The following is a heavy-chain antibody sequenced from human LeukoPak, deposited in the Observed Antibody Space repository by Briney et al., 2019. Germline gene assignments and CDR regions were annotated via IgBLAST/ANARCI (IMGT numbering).Heavy chain of an antibody. CDR2: IYYSGST. J-gene: IGHJ4*02. D-gene: IGHD5-12*01. CDR3: ARDLRYSGFVDY. CDR1: GGSISSSSYY. V-gene: IGHV4-39*07. Sequence: SETLSLTCTVSGGSISSSSYYWGWIRQPPGKGLEWIGSIYYSGSTYYNPSLKSRVTISVDTSKNQFSLKLSSVTAADTAVYYCARDLRYSGFVDYWGQGTLVTVSS.